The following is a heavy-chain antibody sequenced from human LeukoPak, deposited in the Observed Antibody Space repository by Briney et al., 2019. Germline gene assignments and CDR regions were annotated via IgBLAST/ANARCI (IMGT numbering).Heavy chain of an antibody. D-gene: IGHD3-10*01. J-gene: IGHJ4*02. CDR3: ARIWSSYYGSGSYYAFTMYYFDY. Sequence: SETLSLTCTVSGGSISSRSYYWGWIRQPPGKGLEWIGSIYYRGSTYYNPSLKGRVTISVDTSKNQFSLKLSSVTAADTAVYYCARIWSSYYGSGSYYAFTMYYFDYWGQGTLVTVSS. CDR2: IYYRGST. CDR1: GGSISSRSYY. V-gene: IGHV4-39*01.